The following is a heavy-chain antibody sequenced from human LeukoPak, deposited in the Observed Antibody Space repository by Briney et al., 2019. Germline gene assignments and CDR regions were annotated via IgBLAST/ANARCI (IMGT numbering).Heavy chain of an antibody. CDR1: GFPFTKYW. CDR3: ARIGYSSSAFDM. V-gene: IGHV3-7*01. J-gene: IGHJ3*02. D-gene: IGHD5-12*01. CDR2: INQDGGVR. Sequence: GGSLRLSCAASGFPFTKYWMSWVRQAPGKGLEWVANINQDGGVRYFVDSVRGRFTTSRDNAKQSLSLQMNSLRAEDTALYYCARIGYSSSAFDMWGQGTMVTVSS.